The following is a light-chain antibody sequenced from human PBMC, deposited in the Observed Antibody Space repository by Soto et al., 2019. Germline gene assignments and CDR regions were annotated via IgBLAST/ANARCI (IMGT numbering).Light chain of an antibody. CDR2: DAS. J-gene: IGKJ1*01. CDR3: QQSWGT. Sequence: EIVLTQSPATLSLSPGERATLSCRASQSVGTYLAWYQQKPGQAPRLLIYDASNTATGVPARFSGSGSGTDFTLTIRSIEHEHFAVYYCQQSWGTFGQGTKVDIK. CDR1: QSVGTY. V-gene: IGKV3-11*01.